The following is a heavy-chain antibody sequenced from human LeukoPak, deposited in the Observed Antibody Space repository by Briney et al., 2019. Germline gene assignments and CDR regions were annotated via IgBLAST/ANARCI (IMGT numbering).Heavy chain of an antibody. D-gene: IGHD6-19*01. CDR2: ISSSSSTI. CDR1: GFTFSSYS. V-gene: IGHV3-48*01. Sequence: PGGSLRLSCAASGFTFSSYSMNWVRQAPGKGLEWVSYISSSSSTIYYADSVKGRFTISRDNSKNTLYLQMNSLRAEDTAVYYCAREGGAVAGNFDYWGQGTLVTVSS. J-gene: IGHJ4*02. CDR3: AREGGAVAGNFDY.